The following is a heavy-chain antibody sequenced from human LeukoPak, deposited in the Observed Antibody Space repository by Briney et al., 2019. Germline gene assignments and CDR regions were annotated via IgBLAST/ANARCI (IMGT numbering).Heavy chain of an antibody. Sequence: SETLSLTCAVYGGSFSDYYWSWIRQPPGRGLEGIGEINHSGSTNYNPSLKSRVTISVDTSKNQFSLQLTSVTAADTAVYYCARHSRTFYDILTGTYGGYFDYWGQRTLVTVSS. CDR1: GGSFSDYY. J-gene: IGHJ4*02. CDR2: INHSGST. D-gene: IGHD3-9*01. V-gene: IGHV4-34*01. CDR3: ARHSRTFYDILTGTYGGYFDY.